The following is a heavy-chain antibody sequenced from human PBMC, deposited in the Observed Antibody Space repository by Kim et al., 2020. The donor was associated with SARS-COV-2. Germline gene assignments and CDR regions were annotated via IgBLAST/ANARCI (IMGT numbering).Heavy chain of an antibody. Sequence: YNPSLKRRVTISVDTSKNQFSRKLSSVTAADTAVYYCARDERFGEGKADYWGQGTLVTVSS. D-gene: IGHD3-10*01. V-gene: IGHV4-39*07. J-gene: IGHJ4*02. CDR3: ARDERFGEGKADY.